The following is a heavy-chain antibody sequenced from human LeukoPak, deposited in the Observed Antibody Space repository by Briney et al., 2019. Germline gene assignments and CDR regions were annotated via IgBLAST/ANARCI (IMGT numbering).Heavy chain of an antibody. V-gene: IGHV1-2*02. D-gene: IGHD3-10*01. CDR1: GYTFTGYY. J-gene: IGHJ4*02. CDR3: ARVANMVRGVIIIYFDY. CDR2: INPNSGGT. Sequence: ASVKVSCKASGYTFTGYYMHWVRQAPGQGLEWMGWINPNSGGTNYAQKFQGRVTMTRDTSISTAYMEPSRLRSDDTAVYYCARVANMVRGVIIIYFDYWGQGTLVTVSS.